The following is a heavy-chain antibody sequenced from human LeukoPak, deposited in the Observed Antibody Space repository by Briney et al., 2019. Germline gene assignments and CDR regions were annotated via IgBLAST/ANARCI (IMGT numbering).Heavy chain of an antibody. CDR2: IYPGDSDT. CDR1: GYSFTSYW. V-gene: IGHV5-51*01. D-gene: IGHD6-19*01. CDR3: ARRPLAVAGFDP. J-gene: IGHJ5*02. Sequence: GESLKISCKGSGYSFTSYWIGWVCQMPGKGLEWMGIIYPGDSDTRYSPSFQGQVTISADKSINTAYLQWNSLNASDTAMYYCARRPLAVAGFDPWGQGTLVTVSS.